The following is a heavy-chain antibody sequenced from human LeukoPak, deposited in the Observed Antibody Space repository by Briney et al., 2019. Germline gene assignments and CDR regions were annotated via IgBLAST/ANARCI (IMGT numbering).Heavy chain of an antibody. J-gene: IGHJ3*02. CDR1: GYTFTSYG. Sequence: ASVKVSCKASGYTFTSYGISWVRQAPGQGLGWMGWISAYNGNTNYAQKLQGRVTMTTDTSTSTAYMELRGLRSDDTAVYYCARDGNIVVVVAATAHDAFDIWGQGTMVTVSS. D-gene: IGHD2-15*01. CDR2: ISAYNGNT. V-gene: IGHV1-18*01. CDR3: ARDGNIVVVVAATAHDAFDI.